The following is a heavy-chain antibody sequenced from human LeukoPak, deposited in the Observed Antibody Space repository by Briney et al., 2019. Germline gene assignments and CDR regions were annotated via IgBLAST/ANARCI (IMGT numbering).Heavy chain of an antibody. V-gene: IGHV3-21*01. CDR3: AREGYSYGQRYFDY. CDR1: GFTFSSYS. J-gene: IGHJ4*02. D-gene: IGHD5-18*01. Sequence: GGSLRLSCAASGFTFSSYSMNWVRQAPGKGLEWVSSISSSSSYIYYADSVKGRFTISRDNAKNSLYLQMNSLRAEDTAVYYRAREGYSYGQRYFDYWGQGTLVTVSS. CDR2: ISSSSSYI.